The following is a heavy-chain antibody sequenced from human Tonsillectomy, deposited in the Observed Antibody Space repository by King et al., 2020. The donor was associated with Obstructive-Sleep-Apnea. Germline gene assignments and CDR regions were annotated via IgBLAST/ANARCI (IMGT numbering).Heavy chain of an antibody. CDR1: GFTFSSYG. D-gene: IGHD4-17*01. V-gene: IGHV3-30*18. CDR3: AKVVGALYYYGMDV. Sequence: LVESGGGVVQPGRSLRLSCAASGFTFSSYGMHWVRQAPGKGLEWVAVISYDGSNKYYADSVKGRFTISRDNSKNTLYLQMNSLRAEDTAVYYCAKVVGALYYYGMDVWGQGTTVTVSS. CDR2: ISYDGSNK. J-gene: IGHJ6*02.